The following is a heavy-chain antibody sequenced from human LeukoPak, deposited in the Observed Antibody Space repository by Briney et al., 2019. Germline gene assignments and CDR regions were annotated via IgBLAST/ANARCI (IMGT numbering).Heavy chain of an antibody. V-gene: IGHV1-18*01. CDR2: ISAYNGNT. J-gene: IGHJ5*02. CDR3: ARGSRIAVGVTILDNWFDP. CDR1: GYTFTNYG. Sequence: ASVKVSFKASGYTFTNYGTSWLRQAPGQGLEWMGWISAYNGNTNYAQKFQGRVTMTTDTSTTTAYMELRSLRSDDTAVYYCARGSRIAVGVTILDNWFDPWGQGTLVTVSS. D-gene: IGHD6-19*01.